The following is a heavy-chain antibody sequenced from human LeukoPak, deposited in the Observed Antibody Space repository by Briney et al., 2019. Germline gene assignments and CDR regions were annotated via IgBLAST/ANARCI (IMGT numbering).Heavy chain of an antibody. D-gene: IGHD3-16*01. V-gene: IGHV3-21*01. J-gene: IGHJ6*02. CDR1: GITFSSYS. CDR3: ARETQLGEVDV. Sequence: GGSLRLSCAASGITFSSYSMNWVRQAPGKGLEWVSCISSSSSYIYYADSVKGRFTISRDNAKNSLYLQMNSPRAEDTAVYYCARETQLGEVDVWGQGTTVTVSS. CDR2: ISSSSSYI.